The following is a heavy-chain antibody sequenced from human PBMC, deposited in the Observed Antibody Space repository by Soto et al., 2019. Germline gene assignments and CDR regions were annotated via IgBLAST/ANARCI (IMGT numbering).Heavy chain of an antibody. J-gene: IGHJ4*02. CDR3: AKVDKKWELRRAFDY. CDR1: GFTFSSYA. CDR2: ISGSGGST. D-gene: IGHD1-26*01. V-gene: IGHV3-23*01. Sequence: EVQLLESGGGLVQPGGSLRLSCAASGFTFSSYAMSWVRQAPGKGLEWVSAISGSGGSTYYADSVKGRFTISRDNSKNPLYLQMNSLRAEDTAVYYCAKVDKKWELRRAFDYWGQGTLVTVSS.